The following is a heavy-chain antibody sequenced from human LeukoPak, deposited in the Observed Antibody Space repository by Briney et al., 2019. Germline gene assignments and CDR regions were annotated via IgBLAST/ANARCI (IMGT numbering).Heavy chain of an antibody. D-gene: IGHD2-2*01. J-gene: IGHJ6*02. CDR1: GGTFSSYA. Sequence: ASVKVSCKASGGTFSSYAISWVRQAPGQGLEWMGRIIPILGIANYAQKFQGRVTITADKSTSTAYMELSSLRSEGTAVYYCARLVVPAAMTYYYYGMDVWGQGTTVTVSS. CDR2: IIPILGIA. CDR3: ARLVVPAAMTYYYYGMDV. V-gene: IGHV1-69*04.